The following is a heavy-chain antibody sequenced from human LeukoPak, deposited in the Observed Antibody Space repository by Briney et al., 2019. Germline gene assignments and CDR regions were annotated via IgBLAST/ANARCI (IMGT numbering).Heavy chain of an antibody. V-gene: IGHV4-59*08. CDR1: GGSFSGYY. CDR2: IYYSGST. CDR3: ARGSPPYY. J-gene: IGHJ4*02. Sequence: ETLSLTCAVYGGSFSGYYWSWIRQPPGKGLEWIGYIYYSGSTNYNPSLKSRVTISVDTSKNQFSLKLSSVTAADTAVYYCARGSPPYYWGQGTLVTVSS.